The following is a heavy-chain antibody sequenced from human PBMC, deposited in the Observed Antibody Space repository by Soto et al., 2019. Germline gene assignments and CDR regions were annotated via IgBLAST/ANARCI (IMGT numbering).Heavy chain of an antibody. CDR2: INAGNGNT. V-gene: IGHV1-3*01. CDR3: AREMAALNYFDY. Sequence: ASVKVSCKASGYTFTSYAMHWVRQAPGQRLEWMGWINAGNGNTKYSQKFQGRVTITRDTSASTAYMELNSLRAEDTAVYYCAREMAALNYFDYWGQGTLVTVSS. CDR1: GYTFTSYA. D-gene: IGHD2-15*01. J-gene: IGHJ4*02.